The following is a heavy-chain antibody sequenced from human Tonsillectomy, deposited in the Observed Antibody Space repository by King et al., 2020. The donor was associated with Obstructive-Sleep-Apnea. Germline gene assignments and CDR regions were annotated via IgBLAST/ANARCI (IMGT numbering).Heavy chain of an antibody. D-gene: IGHD3-9*01. J-gene: IGHJ4*02. CDR3: ARVRLSYYDILTGYLVY. Sequence: VQLVQSGGGVVQPGRSLRLSCAASGFAFSIYAMYWVCQAPGKGLEWVALISYDGSHKYYADSVKGRFTISRDNSKNTLYLQMNSLRAEDTAVYYCARVRLSYYDILTGYLVYWGQGTLVTVSS. CDR2: ISYDGSHK. CDR1: GFAFSIYA. V-gene: IGHV3-30*04.